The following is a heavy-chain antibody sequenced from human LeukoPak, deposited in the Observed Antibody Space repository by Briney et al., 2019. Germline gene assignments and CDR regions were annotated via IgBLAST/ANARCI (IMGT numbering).Heavy chain of an antibody. J-gene: IGHJ5*02. D-gene: IGHD3-22*01. CDR1: GHTFTGYY. CDR2: INPNSGGT. Sequence: ASVKVSCTASGHTFTGYYMHWVRQAPGQGLEWMGWINPNSGGTNYAQKFQGRVTMTRDTSITTVHMELSRLRSDDTAVYYCARDSDSTGYNWFDPWGQGTLVTVSS. V-gene: IGHV1-2*02. CDR3: ARDSDSTGYNWFDP.